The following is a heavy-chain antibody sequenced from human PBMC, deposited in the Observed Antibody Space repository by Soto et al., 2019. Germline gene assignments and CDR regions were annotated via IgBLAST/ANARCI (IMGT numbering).Heavy chain of an antibody. V-gene: IGHV1-69*06. Sequence: QVQLVQSGAEVKKPGSSVKVSCKASGGTFSSYAISWVRQAPGQGLEWMGGIIPIFGTANYAQKFQGRVTITADKSTCTAYMELSSLRSEDTAVYYCARGGRNYRYYYYGMDVWGQGTTVTVSS. J-gene: IGHJ6*02. CDR1: GGTFSSYA. CDR2: IIPIFGTA. D-gene: IGHD1-7*01. CDR3: ARGGRNYRYYYYGMDV.